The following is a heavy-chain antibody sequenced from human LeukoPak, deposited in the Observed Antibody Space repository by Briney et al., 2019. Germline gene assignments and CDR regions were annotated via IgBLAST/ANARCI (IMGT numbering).Heavy chain of an antibody. J-gene: IGHJ4*02. V-gene: IGHV3-64*01. CDR1: GFTFSSYA. CDR2: ISSNGGST. D-gene: IGHD3-10*01. Sequence: GGSLRLSCAASGFTFSSYAMHWVRQAPGKGLEYVSAISSNGGSTYYANSVKGRFTISRDNSKNTLYLQMNSLRAEDTAVYYCEKPGPQGRGTYFDYGAREPRS. CDR3: EKPGPQGRGTYFDY.